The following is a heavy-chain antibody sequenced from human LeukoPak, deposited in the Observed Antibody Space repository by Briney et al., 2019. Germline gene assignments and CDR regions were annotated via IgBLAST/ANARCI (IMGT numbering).Heavy chain of an antibody. D-gene: IGHD5-18*01. CDR1: GFTFSTYA. J-gene: IGHJ3*02. CDR3: ARDRGYNYGFAFDI. Sequence: GGSLRLSCAASGFTFSTYAMHWVRQAPGKGLEYISGITSNGGSTNYANSVKGRFTNSRDNSRNTLYLQMGSLRAEDMAVYYCARDRGYNYGFAFDIWGLGTVVTVSS. V-gene: IGHV3-64*01. CDR2: ITSNGGST.